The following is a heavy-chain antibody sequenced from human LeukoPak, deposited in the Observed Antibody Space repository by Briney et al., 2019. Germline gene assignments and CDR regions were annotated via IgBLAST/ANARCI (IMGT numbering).Heavy chain of an antibody. CDR2: TYYRSKWYN. D-gene: IGHD5-18*01. J-gene: IGHJ4*02. CDR1: GDSVSSNSAA. CDR3: AREGYSYGYYFDY. Sequence: SQTLSLTCAISGDSVSSNSAAWNWIRLSPSRGLEWLGRTYYRSKWYNDYAVSVKSRITMNPDTSKNQFSLQLNSVTPEDTAVYYCAREGYSYGYYFDYWGQGTLVTVSS. V-gene: IGHV6-1*01.